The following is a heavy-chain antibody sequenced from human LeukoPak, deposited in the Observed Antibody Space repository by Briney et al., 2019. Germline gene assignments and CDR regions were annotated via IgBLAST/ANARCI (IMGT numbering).Heavy chain of an antibody. CDR2: ISGSGDNT. Sequence: GGSLRLSCATSGFTFSTYVMSWVRQAPGKGLEWVSGISGSGDNTYYADSVKGRFTVSRDNSKNTLYLQMNSLRAEDTAVYYCAKGSGYDTDFDYWGQGTLVTVSS. V-gene: IGHV3-23*01. J-gene: IGHJ4*02. CDR3: AKGSGYDTDFDY. CDR1: GFTFSTYV. D-gene: IGHD3-9*01.